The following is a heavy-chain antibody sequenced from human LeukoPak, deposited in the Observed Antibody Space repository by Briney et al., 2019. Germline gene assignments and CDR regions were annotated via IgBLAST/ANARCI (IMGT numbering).Heavy chain of an antibody. CDR3: ARGAKASGSFDY. D-gene: IGHD3-3*01. CDR1: GGSISSGGYY. V-gene: IGHV4-30-2*01. J-gene: IGHJ4*02. CDR2: IYHSGST. Sequence: PSETLSLTCTVSGGSISSGGYYWSWIRQPPGKGLEWIGYIYHSGSTYYNPSLKSRVTISVDRSKNQFSLKLSSVTAADTAVYYCARGAKASGSFDYWGQGTLVTVSS.